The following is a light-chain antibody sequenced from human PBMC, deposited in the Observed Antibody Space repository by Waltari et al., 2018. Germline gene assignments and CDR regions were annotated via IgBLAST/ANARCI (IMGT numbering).Light chain of an antibody. CDR1: QRVSRT. Sequence: EIVLTQSPGTLSLSPGERATLSFRASQRVSRTLAWYQQKPGQAPKLLIYGASIRATGIPDRFTGSGSGTEFSLTISSLEPEAFAIYFCQHYVRLPATFGQGTKVEIK. V-gene: IGKV3-20*01. J-gene: IGKJ1*01. CDR3: QHYVRLPAT. CDR2: GAS.